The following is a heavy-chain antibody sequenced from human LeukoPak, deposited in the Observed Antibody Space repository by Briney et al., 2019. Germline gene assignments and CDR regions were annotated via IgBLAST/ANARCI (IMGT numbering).Heavy chain of an antibody. V-gene: IGHV4-34*01. D-gene: IGHD6-19*01. J-gene: IGHJ4*02. Sequence: SETLSLTCAVYGVSFSGYYWSWIRQPPGKGLEWLGEINHGGSTNCNPSLKSRVTISVDTSKNQFSLKLSSVTAADRAVYYCARGQDSSGWFGTLNYWGQGTLVTVSS. CDR1: GVSFSGYY. CDR3: ARGQDSSGWFGTLNY. CDR2: INHGGST.